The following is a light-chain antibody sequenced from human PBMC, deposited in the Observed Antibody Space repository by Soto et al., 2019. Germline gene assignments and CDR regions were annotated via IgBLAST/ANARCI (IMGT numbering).Light chain of an antibody. CDR3: QQYGSSLIT. CDR2: GAS. CDR1: QSVSSSY. Sequence: EIWLTQSPGTLSLSPGERATPSCRASQSVSSSYLAWYQQKPGQGPRLLIHGASFRATGIPERFSGSGSGTDFTLTISRLQTEDFAVYYCQQYGSSLITFGQGTRLEIK. J-gene: IGKJ5*01. V-gene: IGKV3-20*01.